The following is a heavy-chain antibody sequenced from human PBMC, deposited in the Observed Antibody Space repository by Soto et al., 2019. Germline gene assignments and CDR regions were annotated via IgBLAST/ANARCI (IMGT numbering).Heavy chain of an antibody. CDR2: IYYSGSS. CDR1: GGSISSGDYY. Sequence: QVQLQESGPGLVKPSQTLSLTCTVSGGSISSGDYYWSWIRQPPGKGLEWIGYIYYSGSSYYNPSLKSRVCISTGTSKNQFSLKLTSVTAADTAVYYCARDYDLWSGYYTTWGQGILVTVSS. CDR3: ARDYDLWSGYYTT. V-gene: IGHV4-30-4*01. D-gene: IGHD3-3*01. J-gene: IGHJ5*02.